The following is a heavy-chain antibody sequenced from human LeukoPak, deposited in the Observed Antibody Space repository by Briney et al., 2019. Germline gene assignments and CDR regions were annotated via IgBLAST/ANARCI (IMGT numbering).Heavy chain of an antibody. CDR1: DDSITLYY. CDR2: IYYSGST. Sequence: SETLSLTCTVSDDSITLYYWTWIRQPPGKGLEWIGYIYYSGSTNYNPSLKSRVTISVDTSKNQFSLKLSSVTAADTAVYYCARSYYDSSGYYYKHYYYYMDVWGKGTTVTISS. V-gene: IGHV4-59*01. CDR3: ARSYYDSSGYYYKHYYYYMDV. J-gene: IGHJ6*03. D-gene: IGHD3-22*01.